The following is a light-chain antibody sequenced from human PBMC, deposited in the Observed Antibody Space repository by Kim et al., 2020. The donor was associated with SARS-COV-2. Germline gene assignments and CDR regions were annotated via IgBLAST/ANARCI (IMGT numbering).Light chain of an antibody. J-gene: IGKJ1*01. V-gene: IGKV1-8*01. CDR2: AAS. Sequence: ASKGNIVTITCRTGQGISSYLTWYQQKPGKAPQVLIYAASTLQSGVPSRFSGSGSGTDFTLTISCLQSEDFATYYCQQYYTYPRTFGQGTKVDIK. CDR3: QQYYTYPRT. CDR1: QGISSY.